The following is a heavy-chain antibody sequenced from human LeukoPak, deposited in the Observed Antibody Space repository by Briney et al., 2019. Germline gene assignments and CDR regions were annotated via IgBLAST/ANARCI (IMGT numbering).Heavy chain of an antibody. D-gene: IGHD3-22*01. J-gene: IGHJ4*02. CDR2: ISGSGGST. Sequence: SGGSLRLSCAASGFTFSSYAMSWARQAPGKGLEWVSAISGSGGSTYYADSVKGRFTISRDNSKNTLYLQMNSLRAEDTAVYYCAKDGPSSYYYDSSGYYYYWGQGTLVTVSS. CDR1: GFTFSSYA. CDR3: AKDGPSSYYYDSSGYYYY. V-gene: IGHV3-23*01.